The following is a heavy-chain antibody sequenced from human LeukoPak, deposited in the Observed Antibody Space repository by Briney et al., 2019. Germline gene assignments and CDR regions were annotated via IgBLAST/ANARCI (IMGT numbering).Heavy chain of an antibody. CDR2: IIPILGIA. Sequence: ASVKVSCKASGGTFSSYAISWVRQAPGQGLEWMGRIIPILGIANYAQKFQGRVTMTTDTSTSTAYMDLRSLRSDDTAVYYCARSQISSAFDSWGQGTLVTVSS. D-gene: IGHD3-22*01. CDR3: ARSQISSAFDS. J-gene: IGHJ4*02. CDR1: GGTFSSYA. V-gene: IGHV1-69*04.